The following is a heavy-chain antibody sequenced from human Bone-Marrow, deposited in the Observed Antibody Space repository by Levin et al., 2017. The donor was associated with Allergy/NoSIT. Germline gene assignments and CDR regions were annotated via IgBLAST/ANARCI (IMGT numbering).Heavy chain of an antibody. D-gene: IGHD3-3*01. J-gene: IGHJ4*02. CDR3: ATTLTIFGAYFDY. CDR2: IYYSGST. V-gene: IGHV4-31*03. CDR1: GGSISSGGYY. Sequence: SQTLSLTCTVSGGSISSGGYYWSWIRQHPGKGLEWIGYIYYSGSTYYNPSLKSRVTISVDTSKNQFSLKLSSVTAADTAVYYCATTLTIFGAYFDYWGQGTLVTVSS.